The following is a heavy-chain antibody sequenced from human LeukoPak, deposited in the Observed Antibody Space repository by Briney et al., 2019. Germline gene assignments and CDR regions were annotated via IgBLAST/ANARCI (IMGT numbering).Heavy chain of an antibody. CDR1: GFTFSSYA. Sequence: PGGSLRLSCAASGFTFSSYAMSWVGQAPGKGLEWVSRLSTDGSRTTYADSVKGRFIISRDNAKNTVYLQMNSLRAEDTAVYYCARDAETVRAFDYWGQGTLVTVSS. D-gene: IGHD3-10*01. CDR3: ARDAETVRAFDY. CDR2: LSTDGSRT. J-gene: IGHJ4*02. V-gene: IGHV3-74*01.